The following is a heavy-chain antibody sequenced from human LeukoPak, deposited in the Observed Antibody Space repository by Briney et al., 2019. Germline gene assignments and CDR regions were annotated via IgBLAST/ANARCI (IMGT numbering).Heavy chain of an antibody. CDR2: IYSSGNT. Sequence: SETLSLTCTVSGVSFSTYYWTWIRQPAGKGLEWIGRIYSSGNTNYNPSLESRVTMSIGTSKNQFSLKLTSVTAADTAVYYCARERGDLRGDAFDIWGQGTMVTVSS. CDR1: GVSFSTYY. D-gene: IGHD3-10*01. CDR3: ARERGDLRGDAFDI. V-gene: IGHV4-4*07. J-gene: IGHJ3*02.